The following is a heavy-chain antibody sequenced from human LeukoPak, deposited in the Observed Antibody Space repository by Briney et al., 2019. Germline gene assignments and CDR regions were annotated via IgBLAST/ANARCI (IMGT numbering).Heavy chain of an antibody. D-gene: IGHD1-26*01. J-gene: IGHJ6*03. Sequence: GASVKVSCKASGYTFTGYYMHWVRQAPGQGLEWMGWINPNSGGTNYAQKFQGRVTMTRDTSISTAYMELSRLRSDDTAVYYCARDFDLGGFSSYYYYYMDVWGKGTTVTVSS. CDR2: INPNSGGT. CDR1: GYTFTGYY. CDR3: ARDFDLGGFSSYYYYYMDV. V-gene: IGHV1-2*02.